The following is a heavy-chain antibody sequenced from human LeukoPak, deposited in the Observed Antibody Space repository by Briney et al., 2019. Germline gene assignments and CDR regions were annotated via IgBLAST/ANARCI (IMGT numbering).Heavy chain of an antibody. CDR2: IYYSGST. CDR1: GGSISSYY. D-gene: IGHD6-19*01. V-gene: IGHV4-59*01. CDR3: AGYLVVAVAGDDAFDI. Sequence: PSETLSLTCTVSGGSISSYYWSWIRQPPGKGLEWIGYIYYSGSTNYNPSLKSRVTISVDTSENQFSLKLSSVTAADTAVYYCAGYLVVAVAGDDAFDIWGQGTMVTVSS. J-gene: IGHJ3*02.